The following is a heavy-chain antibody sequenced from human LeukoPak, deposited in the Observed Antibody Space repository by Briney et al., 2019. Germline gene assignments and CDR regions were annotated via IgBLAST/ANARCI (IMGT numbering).Heavy chain of an antibody. D-gene: IGHD2-2*01. CDR2: IYCGGST. CDR1: GGSISSYY. CDR3: ARVVGCSSTSCYYYYMDV. J-gene: IGHJ6*03. V-gene: IGHV4-59*01. Sequence: SETLSLTCTVSGGSISSYYWSWIRQPPGKGLEWIGYIYCGGSTNYNPSLKSRVTISVDTSKNQFSLKLSSVTAADTAVYYCARVVGCSSTSCYYYYMDVWGKGTTVTVSS.